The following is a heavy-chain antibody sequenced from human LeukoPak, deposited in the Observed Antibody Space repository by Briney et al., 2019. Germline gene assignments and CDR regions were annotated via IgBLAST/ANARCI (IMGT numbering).Heavy chain of an antibody. CDR3: ARELKMATGVDWFDP. J-gene: IGHJ5*02. V-gene: IGHV1-69*01. D-gene: IGHD5-24*01. CDR2: IIPIFGTA. CDR1: GGTFSSYA. Sequence: ASVKVSCKASGGTFSSYAISWVRQAPGQGLEWMGRIIPIFGTANYAQKFQGRVTITADESTSTAYMELSSLRSEDTAVYYCARELKMATGVDWFDPWGQGTLVTVSS.